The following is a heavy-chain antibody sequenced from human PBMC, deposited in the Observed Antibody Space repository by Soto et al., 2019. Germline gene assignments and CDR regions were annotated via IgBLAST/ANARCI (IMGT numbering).Heavy chain of an antibody. Sequence: GGSLRLSCAASGFTVSSNYMSWVRQAPGKGLEWVSVIYSGGSTYYADSVKGRFTISRDNFKNTLYLQMNSLRAEDTAVYYCAMRDGYSLAPFDYWGQGTLVTVSS. D-gene: IGHD2-15*01. CDR2: IYSGGST. V-gene: IGHV3-66*01. CDR3: AMRDGYSLAPFDY. J-gene: IGHJ4*02. CDR1: GFTVSSNY.